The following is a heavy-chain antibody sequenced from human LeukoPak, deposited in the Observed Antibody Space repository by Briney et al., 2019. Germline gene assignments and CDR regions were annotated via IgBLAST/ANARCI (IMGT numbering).Heavy chain of an antibody. J-gene: IGHJ4*02. D-gene: IGHD3-22*01. CDR2: ISGSGGST. CDR1: GFTFSNYA. Sequence: PGGSLRLSCAASGFTFSNYAMSWVRQAPGKGLEWVSVISGSGGSTYYADSVKGRFTISRDNSKNTLYLQMKSLRAEDTAVYYCAKVRYDSSGYQSPYFDYWGQGTLVTVSS. CDR3: AKVRYDSSGYQSPYFDY. V-gene: IGHV3-23*01.